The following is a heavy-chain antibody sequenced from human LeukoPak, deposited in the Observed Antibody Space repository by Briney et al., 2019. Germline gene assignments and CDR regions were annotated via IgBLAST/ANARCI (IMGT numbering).Heavy chain of an antibody. J-gene: IGHJ5*02. Sequence: PSETLSLTCAVYGGSFSGYYWSWIRQPPGKGLEWIGEINHSGSTNYNPSRKSRVTISVDTSKNQFSLKLSSVTAADTAVYYCARAGYGDYVSAWGQGTLVTVSS. V-gene: IGHV4-34*01. CDR1: GGSFSGYY. CDR3: ARAGYGDYVSA. D-gene: IGHD4-17*01. CDR2: INHSGST.